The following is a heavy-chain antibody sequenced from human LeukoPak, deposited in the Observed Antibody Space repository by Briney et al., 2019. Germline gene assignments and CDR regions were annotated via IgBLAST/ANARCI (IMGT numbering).Heavy chain of an antibody. CDR3: ARVGRTKTRGYFGELLGGAYYFDY. J-gene: IGHJ4*02. D-gene: IGHD3-10*01. Sequence: PSETLSLTCTVSGGSISSGGYYWSWIRQHPGKGLEWIGYIYYSGSTYYNPSLKSRVTISVDTSKNQFSLKLSSVTAADTAVYYCARVGRTKTRGYFGELLGGAYYFDYWGQGTLVTVSS. V-gene: IGHV4-31*03. CDR2: IYYSGST. CDR1: GGSISSGGYY.